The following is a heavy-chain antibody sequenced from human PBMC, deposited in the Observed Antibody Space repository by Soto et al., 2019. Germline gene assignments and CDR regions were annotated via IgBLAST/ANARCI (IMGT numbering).Heavy chain of an antibody. CDR3: ARDLDCSSSTCYEAIYH. CDR2: IKQDGSER. Sequence: EVQLGESVGGLVQPGGSLRLSCAASGFTFSRYWMTWVRQAPGKGLEWVANIKQDGSERYYVDSVKGRFTISRDNAKNSLYLQMNSLRADDTAVYYCARDLDCSSSTCYEAIYHWGQGTLVTVSS. V-gene: IGHV3-7*01. J-gene: IGHJ5*02. CDR1: GFTFSRYW. D-gene: IGHD2-2*01.